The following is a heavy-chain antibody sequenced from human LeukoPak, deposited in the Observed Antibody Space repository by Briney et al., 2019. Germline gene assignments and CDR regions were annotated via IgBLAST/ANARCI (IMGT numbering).Heavy chain of an antibody. CDR2: INPNSGGT. Sequence: ASVKVSCKASGYTFTGYYMHWVRQAPGQGLEWMGWINPNSGGTNYAQKFQGRVTMTRDTSISTAYMELSRLRSDDTAVYYCASGVVEMATIFDAFDIWGQGTMVTVSS. D-gene: IGHD5-24*01. V-gene: IGHV1-2*02. CDR3: ASGVVEMATIFDAFDI. CDR1: GYTFTGYY. J-gene: IGHJ3*02.